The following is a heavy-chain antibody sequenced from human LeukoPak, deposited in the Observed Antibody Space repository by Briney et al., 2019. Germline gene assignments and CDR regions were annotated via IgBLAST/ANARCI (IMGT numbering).Heavy chain of an antibody. V-gene: IGHV4-34*01. CDR3: ARARKNRYFDL. J-gene: IGHJ2*01. Sequence: SDTLSLTCVVYGGCFRGYYWSWIRPPPGKGLACIGEVNHSGSTNYNQPLKSRVTISVNTSKDQFSLKLSSVTAADTAVYYCARARKNRYFDLWVRGTLVTVSS. D-gene: IGHD1-14*01. CDR1: GGCFRGYY. CDR2: VNHSGST.